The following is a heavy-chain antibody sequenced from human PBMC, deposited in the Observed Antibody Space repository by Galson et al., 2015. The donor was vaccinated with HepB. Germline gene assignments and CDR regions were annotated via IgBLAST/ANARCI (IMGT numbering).Heavy chain of an antibody. CDR1: GFTVTSNY. CDR3: ARGRGYSSSWYLDY. Sequence: SLRLSCAASGFTVTSNYMSWVRQAPGKGLEWVSIIFTGGSTYYSDSVKGRFTISRDNSKNTLYLQMHSLRSEDTAVYYCARGRGYSSSWYLDYWGQGTLVTVSS. CDR2: IFTGGST. D-gene: IGHD6-13*01. J-gene: IGHJ4*02. V-gene: IGHV3-53*05.